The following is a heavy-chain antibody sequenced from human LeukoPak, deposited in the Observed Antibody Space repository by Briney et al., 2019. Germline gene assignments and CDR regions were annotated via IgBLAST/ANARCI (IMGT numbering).Heavy chain of an antibody. CDR3: ARSRQSDGSGTYYKGFEY. Sequence: GGSLRLSCAASGFTLSSYWMSWVRQAPGKGLEWVANIKQDGSEKYYVDSVKGRFTISRDNAKNSVYLQMNSLRAEDTAVYYCARSRQSDGSGTYYKGFEYWGQGTLVTVSS. CDR2: IKQDGSEK. D-gene: IGHD3-10*01. J-gene: IGHJ4*02. CDR1: GFTLSSYW. V-gene: IGHV3-7*01.